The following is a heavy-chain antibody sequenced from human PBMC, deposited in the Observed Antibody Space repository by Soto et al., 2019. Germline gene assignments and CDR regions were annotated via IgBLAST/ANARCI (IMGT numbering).Heavy chain of an antibody. Sequence: EVQLVESGGGLVQPGGSLRLSCAASGFTFSSYWMSWVRQAPWKGLEWVANIKQDGSEKYYVDSVKGRFTISRDNAKNSLYLQMNSLRAEDTAVYYCARVGEQWLAADAFDIWGQGTMVTVSS. CDR1: GFTFSSYW. CDR3: ARVGEQWLAADAFDI. D-gene: IGHD6-19*01. J-gene: IGHJ3*02. CDR2: IKQDGSEK. V-gene: IGHV3-7*01.